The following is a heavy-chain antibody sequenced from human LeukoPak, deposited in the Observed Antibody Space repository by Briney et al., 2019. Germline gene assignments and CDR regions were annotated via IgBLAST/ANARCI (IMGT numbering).Heavy chain of an antibody. CDR1: GGTFISYA. Sequence: SVKVSCKASGGTFISYAISWVRQAPGQGLEWMGGIIPIFGTANYAQKFQGRVTITADESTSTAYMELSSLRSEDTAVYYCARDNPGGSGYYYNWFDPWGQGTLVTVSS. CDR3: ARDNPGGSGYYYNWFDP. V-gene: IGHV1-69*13. J-gene: IGHJ5*02. D-gene: IGHD3-22*01. CDR2: IIPIFGTA.